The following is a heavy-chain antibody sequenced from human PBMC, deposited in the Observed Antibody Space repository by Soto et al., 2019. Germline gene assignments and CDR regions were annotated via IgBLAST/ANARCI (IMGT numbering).Heavy chain of an antibody. CDR2: IRRKANSYTT. Sequence: LRLSCAASGLIFSDYHMDWVRQAPGKGLEWVGRIRRKANSYTTEYAASVKGRFTISRGDSKNSLYLQMNSLKSEDTAVYYCAMLGGWSGGSSGMDVWGQGTTVTVSS. D-gene: IGHD6-19*01. V-gene: IGHV3-72*01. CDR3: AMLGGWSGGSSGMDV. J-gene: IGHJ6*02. CDR1: GLIFSDYH.